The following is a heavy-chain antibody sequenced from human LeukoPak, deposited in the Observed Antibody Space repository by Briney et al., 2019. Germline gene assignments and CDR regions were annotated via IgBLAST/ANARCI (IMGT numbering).Heavy chain of an antibody. CDR2: INPNSGGT. Sequence: GASVKVSCKASGYTFTGYYVHWVRQAPGQGLEWMGWINPNSGGTNYAQKFQGRVTMTRDTSISTAYMELSRLRSDDTAVYYCARAPDFWSGYCDYWGQGTLVTVSS. D-gene: IGHD3-3*01. CDR3: ARAPDFWSGYCDY. J-gene: IGHJ4*02. V-gene: IGHV1-2*02. CDR1: GYTFTGYY.